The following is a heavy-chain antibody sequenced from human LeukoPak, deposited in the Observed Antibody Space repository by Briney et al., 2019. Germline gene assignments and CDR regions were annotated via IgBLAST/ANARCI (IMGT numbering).Heavy chain of an antibody. CDR2: ISGSGGST. V-gene: IGHV3-21*01. CDR3: ASYCSSTSCYSSEYFQH. Sequence: GGSLRLSCAASGFTFSSYSMNWVRQAPGKGLEWVSAISGSGGSTYYADSVKGRFTISRDNAKNSLYLQMNSLRAEDTAVYYCASYCSSTSCYSSEYFQHWGQGTLVTVSS. CDR1: GFTFSSYS. J-gene: IGHJ1*01. D-gene: IGHD2-2*02.